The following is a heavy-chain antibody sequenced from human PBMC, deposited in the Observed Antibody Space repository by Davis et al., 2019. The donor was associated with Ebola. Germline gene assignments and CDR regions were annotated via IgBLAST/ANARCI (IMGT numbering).Heavy chain of an antibody. CDR3: ARAGVRLRFLEWRHEFDY. J-gene: IGHJ4*02. Sequence: SETLSLTCTVSGGSISSYYWSWIRQPPGKGLEWIGYIYYSGSTNYNPSLKSRVTISVDTSKNQFSLKLSSVTAADTAVYYCARAGVRLRFLEWRHEFDYWGQGTLVTVSS. CDR1: GGSISSYY. V-gene: IGHV4-59*12. CDR2: IYYSGST. D-gene: IGHD3-3*01.